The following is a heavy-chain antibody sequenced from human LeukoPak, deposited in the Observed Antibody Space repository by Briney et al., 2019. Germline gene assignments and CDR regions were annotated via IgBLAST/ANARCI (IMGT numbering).Heavy chain of an antibody. CDR2: IYSGGST. CDR1: GFTVSSNY. CDR3: ARGLSGDCYEY. V-gene: IGHV3-53*01. Sequence: AGSLRLSCAASGFTVSSNYMSWVRQAPGKGLEWVAVIYSGGSTYYPDSVKGRFTISRDTSKNTLYLQMNSLRAEDTAVYYCARGLSGDCYEYWGQGALVT. J-gene: IGHJ4*02. D-gene: IGHD2-8*02.